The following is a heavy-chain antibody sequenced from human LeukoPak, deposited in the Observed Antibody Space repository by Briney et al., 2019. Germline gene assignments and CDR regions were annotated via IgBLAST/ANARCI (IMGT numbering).Heavy chain of an antibody. CDR3: AKDRTGSYFDY. D-gene: IGHD7-27*01. CDR1: GFTFSSYG. V-gene: IGHV3-30*18. CDR2: ISYDGSNK. J-gene: IGHJ4*02. Sequence: GGSLRLSCAASGFTFSSYGMHWVRQAPGKGLEWVAVISYDGSNKYYADSVKGRFTISRDNSKNTLYLQMNSLRAEDTAVYYCAKDRTGSYFDYWGQGTLVTVSS.